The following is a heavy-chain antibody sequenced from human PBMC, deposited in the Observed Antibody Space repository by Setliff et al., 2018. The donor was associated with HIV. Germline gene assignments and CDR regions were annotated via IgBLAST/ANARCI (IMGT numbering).Heavy chain of an antibody. D-gene: IGHD6-19*01. Sequence: ASVKVSCKASGYTFTSYAMHWVRQAPGQRLEWMGWINAGNGNTKYSQKFQGRVTITRDTSASTAYMELRSLRSEDTAVYYCSTSPRGLGVAATGRRYLHHWGQGTLVTVSS. CDR2: INAGNGNT. V-gene: IGHV1-3*01. CDR1: GYTFTSYA. J-gene: IGHJ1*01. CDR3: STSPRGLGVAATGRRYLHH.